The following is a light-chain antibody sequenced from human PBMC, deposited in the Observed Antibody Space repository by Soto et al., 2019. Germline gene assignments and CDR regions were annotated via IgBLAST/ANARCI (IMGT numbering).Light chain of an antibody. J-gene: IGLJ1*01. V-gene: IGLV2-14*01. Sequence: QSALTQPASVSGSPGQSITISCTGTSSDLGGYNYVSWYQQHPGKAPKLMIYDVSNRPSGVSNRFSGSKSGNTASLTISGLQAEDEAEYYCSSYTNINTRACVFGTGTKLTVL. CDR2: DVS. CDR3: SSYTNINTRACV. CDR1: SSDLGGYNY.